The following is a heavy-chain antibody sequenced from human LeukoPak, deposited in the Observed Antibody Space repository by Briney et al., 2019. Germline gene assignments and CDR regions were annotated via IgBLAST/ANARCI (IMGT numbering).Heavy chain of an antibody. D-gene: IGHD1-26*01. Sequence: ASVKVSCKVSGYTLTELSMHWVRQAPGKGLEWMGGFDPEDGETIYAQKFQGRVTMTEDTSTDTAYMELSSLRSEDTAVYYCATAATGFRDFDYWGQGTLVTVSS. CDR1: GYTLTELS. CDR2: FDPEDGET. J-gene: IGHJ4*02. CDR3: ATAATGFRDFDY. V-gene: IGHV1-24*01.